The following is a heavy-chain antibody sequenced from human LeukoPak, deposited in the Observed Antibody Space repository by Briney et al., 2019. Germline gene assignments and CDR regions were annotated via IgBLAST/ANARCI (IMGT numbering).Heavy chain of an antibody. CDR1: GFTFSSYA. V-gene: IGHV3-23*01. Sequence: GGSLRLSCATSGFTFSSYATAWVRQVPGKGLEWVSAISGSGDRTYYADSVKGRFIISRDNSKNTLYLQMNSLRAEDTAVYYCAKSGEYSSPSFQNWGQGTLVTVSS. D-gene: IGHD6-6*01. CDR3: AKSGEYSSPSFQN. J-gene: IGHJ4*02. CDR2: ISGSGDRT.